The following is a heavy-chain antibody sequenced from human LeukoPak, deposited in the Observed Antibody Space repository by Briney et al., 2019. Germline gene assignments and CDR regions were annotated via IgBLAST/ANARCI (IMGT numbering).Heavy chain of an antibody. Sequence: PSETPSLTCTVYGGSCDDYYCTWIRQPPGKGLEWIGEIHPSGTFYYNSSLRSRATISIDTSKTQFSRRLTSVTAAETAFYYCARGRDRSKAGDGWGQGTLVTVSS. CDR3: ARGRDRSKAGDG. CDR2: IHPSGTF. CDR1: GGSCDDYY. J-gene: IGHJ4*02. D-gene: IGHD2-21*02. V-gene: IGHV4-34*01.